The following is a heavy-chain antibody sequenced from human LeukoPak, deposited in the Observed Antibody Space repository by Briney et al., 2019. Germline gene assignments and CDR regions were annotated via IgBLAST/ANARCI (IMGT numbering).Heavy chain of an antibody. CDR3: ARGANYGGNLGVY. CDR2: INTDGSST. J-gene: IGHJ4*02. CDR1: EFTFSSYA. D-gene: IGHD4-23*01. V-gene: IGHV3-74*01. Sequence: SGGSLRLSCAASEFTFSSYAMTWVRQAPGKGLVWVSRINTDGSSTLYADSVKGRFTISRDNAKNTLYLQVNSLRAEDTAVYYCARGANYGGNLGVYWGQGTLVTVSS.